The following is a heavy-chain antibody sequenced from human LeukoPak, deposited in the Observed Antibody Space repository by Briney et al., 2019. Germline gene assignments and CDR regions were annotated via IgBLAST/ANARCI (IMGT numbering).Heavy chain of an antibody. D-gene: IGHD2-15*01. CDR3: ARDCSGGSCYGAFDI. CDR1: GGSISSYY. V-gene: IGHV4-59*12. CDR2: IYDSGST. J-gene: IGHJ3*02. Sequence: SETLSLTCTVSGGSISSYYWSWIRQPPGKGLEWIGYIYDSGSTYYNPPLKSRITISVDTSENRFSLKLSSVTATDTAVYYCARDCSGGSCYGAFDIWGQGTMVTVSS.